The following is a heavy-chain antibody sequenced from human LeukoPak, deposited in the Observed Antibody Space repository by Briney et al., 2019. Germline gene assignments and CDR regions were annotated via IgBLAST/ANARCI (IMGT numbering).Heavy chain of an antibody. V-gene: IGHV1-2*05. CDR1: GYTFTSYD. D-gene: IGHD6-13*01. Sequence: ASVKVSCKASGYTFTSYDINCVGQAPGQGLEWLGRISPNSGVPNYAQKFQGRVTMTRDTSVNTVYMELSGLKSDDTGAYYCAREVGYSTSWYGRFDPWGQGAVVTVSS. CDR2: ISPNSGVP. CDR3: AREVGYSTSWYGRFDP. J-gene: IGHJ5*02.